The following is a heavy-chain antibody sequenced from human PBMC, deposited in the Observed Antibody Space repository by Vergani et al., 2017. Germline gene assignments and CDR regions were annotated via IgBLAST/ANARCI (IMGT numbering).Heavy chain of an antibody. CDR2: IIPIFGTA. CDR3: AREGXGYCSSGSCNWFDP. Sequence: QVQLVQSGAEVKKPGSSVKVSCKASGGTFSSYAISWVRQAPGQGLEWMGGIIPIFGTANYAQKFQGRVTITADESTSTAYMELSSLRSEDTAVYYCAREGXGYCSSGSCNWFDPWGQGTLVTVSS. CDR1: GGTFSSYA. V-gene: IGHV1-69*12. D-gene: IGHD2-15*01. J-gene: IGHJ5*02.